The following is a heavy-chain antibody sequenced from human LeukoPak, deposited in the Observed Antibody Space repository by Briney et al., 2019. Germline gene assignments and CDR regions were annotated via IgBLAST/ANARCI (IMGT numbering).Heavy chain of an antibody. CDR2: ISYDGSNK. V-gene: IGHV3-30-3*01. Sequence: GGSLRLSCAASGFTFSSYAMHWVRQAPGKGLEWVAVISYDGSNKYYADSVKGRFTISRDNSKNTLYLQMNSLRAEDTAVYYCARAPYYYDSSGYSHFDYWGLGTLVTVSS. D-gene: IGHD3-22*01. CDR1: GFTFSSYA. J-gene: IGHJ4*02. CDR3: ARAPYYYDSSGYSHFDY.